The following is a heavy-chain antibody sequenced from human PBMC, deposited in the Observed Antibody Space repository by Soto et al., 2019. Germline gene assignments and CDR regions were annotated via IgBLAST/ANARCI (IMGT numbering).Heavy chain of an antibody. J-gene: IGHJ4*02. D-gene: IGHD6-13*01. CDR1: GYTFTSYV. CDR2: ISAYNGNT. CDR3: AREKSSSWYHHFDY. V-gene: IGHV1-18*01. Sequence: ASVKVSCKASGYTFTSYVISWVRQAPGQGLEWMGWISAYNGNTNYAQKLQGRVTMTTDTSTSTAYMELRSLRSDDTAVYYCAREKSSSWYHHFDYWGQGTLVTVSS.